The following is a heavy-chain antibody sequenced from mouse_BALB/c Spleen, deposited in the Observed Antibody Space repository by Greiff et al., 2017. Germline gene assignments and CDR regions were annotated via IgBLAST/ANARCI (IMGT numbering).Heavy chain of an antibody. V-gene: IGHV5-4*02. CDR2: ISDGGSYT. CDR3: ASAYYRYLYAMDY. D-gene: IGHD2-14*01. CDR1: GFTFSDYY. Sequence: EVQGVESGGGLVKPGGSLKLSCAASGFTFSDYYMYWVRQTPEKRLEWVATISDGGSYTYYPDSVKGRFTISRDNAKNNLYLQMSSLKSEDTAMYYCASAYYRYLYAMDYWGQGTSVTVSS. J-gene: IGHJ4*01.